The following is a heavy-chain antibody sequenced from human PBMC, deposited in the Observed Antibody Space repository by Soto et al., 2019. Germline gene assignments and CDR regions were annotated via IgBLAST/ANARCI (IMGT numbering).Heavy chain of an antibody. V-gene: IGHV3-23*01. Sequence: PGGSLRLSCAASGFTFSSYAMSWFRQAPGKGLEWVSAISGSGGSTYYADSVKGRFTISRGNSKNTLYLQMNSLRAEDTAVYYCAKRPTLLWFGESFDYWGQGTLVTVSS. CDR2: ISGSGGST. CDR3: AKRPTLLWFGESFDY. D-gene: IGHD3-10*01. J-gene: IGHJ4*02. CDR1: GFTFSSYA.